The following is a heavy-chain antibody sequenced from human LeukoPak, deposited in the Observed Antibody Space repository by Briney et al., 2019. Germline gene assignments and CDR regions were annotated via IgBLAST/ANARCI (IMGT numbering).Heavy chain of an antibody. CDR2: ISGSGGSI. Sequence: GALRLSCAASGFTFNSYGMSWVRQAPGKGLEWVSAISGSGGSIYYADSVKGRFTNSRYDSKNTLYLQMNSLRADDTAVYYCAKERGGEFDYWGQGTLVTVSS. D-gene: IGHD3-10*01. V-gene: IGHV3-23*01. CDR1: GFTFNSYG. J-gene: IGHJ4*02. CDR3: AKERGGEFDY.